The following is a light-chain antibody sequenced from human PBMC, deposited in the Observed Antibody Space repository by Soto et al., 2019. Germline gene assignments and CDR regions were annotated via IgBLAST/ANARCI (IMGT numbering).Light chain of an antibody. V-gene: IGLV2-14*01. CDR2: EVS. J-gene: IGLJ1*01. Sequence: QSVLTQPASVSGSPGQSVTISCTGTSIDVGAYNLVSWYQQYPGKAPKLMVYEVSNRPSGVSNRFSGSKSGNTASLTISGLRAEDEADYYCCTSYEGGGRYVFGTGTKVTVL. CDR1: SIDVGAYNL. CDR3: TSYEGGGRYV.